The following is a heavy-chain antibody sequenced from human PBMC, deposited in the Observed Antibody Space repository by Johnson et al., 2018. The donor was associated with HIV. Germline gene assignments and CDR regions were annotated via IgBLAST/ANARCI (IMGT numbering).Heavy chain of an antibody. D-gene: IGHD1-7*01. CDR1: GFTFSDYY. V-gene: IGHV3-11*01. J-gene: IGHJ3*02. CDR2: IASLGDNT. CDR3: VRVELGAFDI. Sequence: HVQLVESGGGLVKPGGSLRLSCAASGFTFSDYYMSWIRQAPGKGLEHVATIASLGDNTYYADSVKGRFTISRDNSKNTLYLQMNSLKTEDTAVYYCVRVELGAFDIWGQGTMVTVSS.